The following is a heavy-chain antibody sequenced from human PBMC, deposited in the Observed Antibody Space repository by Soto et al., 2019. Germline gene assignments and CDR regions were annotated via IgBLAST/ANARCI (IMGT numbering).Heavy chain of an antibody. V-gene: IGHV3-9*01. CDR1: GFTFDDYA. CDR2: ISWNSGTI. Sequence: GGSLRLSCAASGFTFDDYAMHWVREAPGKGLEWVSGISWNSGTIGYADSAKGRFTISRDNAKNSLFLQMNSLRAEDTALYYCAKDITSGSATSFDYWGQGAQVTVSS. CDR3: AKDITSGSATSFDY. D-gene: IGHD1-26*01. J-gene: IGHJ4*02.